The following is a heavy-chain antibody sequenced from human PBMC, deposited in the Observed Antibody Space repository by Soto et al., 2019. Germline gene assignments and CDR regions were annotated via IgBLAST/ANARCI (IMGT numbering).Heavy chain of an antibody. CDR1: GGSISSYY. CDR3: ASEVATMTNYFDY. J-gene: IGHJ4*02. Sequence: SETLSLTCTVSGGSISSYYWSWIRQPPGKGLEWIGYIYYSGSTNYNPSLKSRVTISVDTSKNQFSLKLSSVTAADTAVYYCASEVATMTNYFDYWGQGTLVTVSS. CDR2: IYYSGST. D-gene: IGHD5-12*01. V-gene: IGHV4-59*08.